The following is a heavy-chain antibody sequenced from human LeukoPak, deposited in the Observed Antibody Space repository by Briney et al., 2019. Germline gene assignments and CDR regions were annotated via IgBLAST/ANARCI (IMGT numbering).Heavy chain of an antibody. Sequence: GGSLRLSCAASGFTFSSYSMNWVRQTPGEGLEWVSYISSSSTIYYADSVKGRFTISRDNAKNSLYLQMNSLRAEDTAVYYCATPIAARHPFNDYWGQGTLVTVSS. J-gene: IGHJ4*02. CDR1: GFTFSSYS. V-gene: IGHV3-48*04. CDR3: ATPIAARHPFNDY. D-gene: IGHD6-6*01. CDR2: ISSSSTI.